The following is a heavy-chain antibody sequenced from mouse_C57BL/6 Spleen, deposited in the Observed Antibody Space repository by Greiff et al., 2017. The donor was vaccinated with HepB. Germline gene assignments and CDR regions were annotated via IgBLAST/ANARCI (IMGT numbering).Heavy chain of an antibody. D-gene: IGHD1-1*01. CDR1: GIDFSRYW. Sequence: EVHLVESGGGLVQPGGSLKLSCAASGIDFSRYWMSWVRRAPGKGLEWIGEINPDSSTINYAPSLKDKFIISRDNAKNTLYLQMSKVRSEDTALYYCASLYYYGSSYGAMDYWGQGTSVTVSS. J-gene: IGHJ4*01. CDR3: ASLYYYGSSYGAMDY. V-gene: IGHV4-1*01. CDR2: INPDSSTI.